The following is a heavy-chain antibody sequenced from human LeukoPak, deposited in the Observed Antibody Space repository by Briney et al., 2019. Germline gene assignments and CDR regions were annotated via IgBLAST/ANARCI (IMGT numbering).Heavy chain of an antibody. CDR2: ISWHSGTI. J-gene: IGHJ4*02. CDR3: VREGEGVFDY. CDR1: GFTFDTYA. V-gene: IGHV3-9*01. D-gene: IGHD3-16*01. Sequence: PGGSLRLSCAASGFTFDTYAMHWVRQAPGKGLEWVSGISWHSGTIGYADSMKGRFTISRDNAKNSLYLQMNSLRAEDTAVYYCVREGEGVFDYWGQGTLVTVSS.